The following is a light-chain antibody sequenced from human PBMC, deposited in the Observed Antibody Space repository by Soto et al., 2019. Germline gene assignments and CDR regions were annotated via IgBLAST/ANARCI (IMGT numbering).Light chain of an antibody. Sequence: DIQMTQSPSTLSASVGDRVTITCRASQSISSWLAWYQQKPGKAPKLLIYKASSLESGVPSRFSGSGSGTEFTLTISSLQPDDFATYYCQQYNGDRWTFGQGTKVESK. CDR2: KAS. J-gene: IGKJ1*01. V-gene: IGKV1-5*03. CDR1: QSISSW. CDR3: QQYNGDRWT.